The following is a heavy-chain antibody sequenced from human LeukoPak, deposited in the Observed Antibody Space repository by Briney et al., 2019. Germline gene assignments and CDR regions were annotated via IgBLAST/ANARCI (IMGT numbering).Heavy chain of an antibody. Sequence: SETLSLTCTVSGGSISSSSYYWGWIRQPPGKGLEWIGSIYYSGSTYYNPSLKSRVTISVDTSKNQFSLKLSSVTAADTAVYYCARALRSGWTFDYWGQGTLVTVSS. V-gene: IGHV4-39*07. CDR1: GGSISSSSYY. CDR2: IYYSGST. J-gene: IGHJ4*02. CDR3: ARALRSGWTFDY. D-gene: IGHD6-19*01.